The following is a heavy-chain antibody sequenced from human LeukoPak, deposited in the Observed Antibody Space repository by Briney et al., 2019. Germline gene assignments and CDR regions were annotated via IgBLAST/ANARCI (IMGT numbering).Heavy chain of an antibody. Sequence: SETLSLTCAVYGGSFSGYYWSWIRQPPGKGLEWIGEINNSGSTNYNPSLKSRVTISVDTSKNQFSLKLSSVTAADTAVYYCASPVIAVAGTFPWGQGTLVTVSS. CDR2: INNSGST. V-gene: IGHV4-34*01. CDR1: GGSFSGYY. CDR3: ASPVIAVAGTFP. D-gene: IGHD6-19*01. J-gene: IGHJ4*02.